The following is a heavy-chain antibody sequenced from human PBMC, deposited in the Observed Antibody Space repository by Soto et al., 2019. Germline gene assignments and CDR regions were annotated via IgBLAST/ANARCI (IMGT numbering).Heavy chain of an antibody. CDR2: INPNSGGT. CDR3: AREYVGPNNWFDP. J-gene: IGHJ5*02. Sequence: ASVKVSCKASGYTFTGYYIHWVRQAPGQGLEWMGWINPNSGGTNYAQQFQGWVTMTRDTSISTAYMELSRLRSDDTAVYYCAREYVGPNNWFDPWGQGTLVTVSS. D-gene: IGHD3-10*01. V-gene: IGHV1-2*04. CDR1: GYTFTGYY.